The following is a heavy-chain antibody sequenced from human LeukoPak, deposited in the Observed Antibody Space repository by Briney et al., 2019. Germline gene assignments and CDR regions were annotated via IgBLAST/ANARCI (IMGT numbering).Heavy chain of an antibody. Sequence: PSETLSLTCSVSGGSISSYSWSWIRQPPGKGLEWIGYLYYSGNTNYNPSLKSRVAISVDTSKNQFSLKLSSVTAADTAVYYCARVVTYYDSSGSVNGYFDLWGRGTLVTVSS. CDR2: LYYSGNT. V-gene: IGHV4-59*01. D-gene: IGHD3-22*01. CDR1: GGSISSYS. J-gene: IGHJ2*01. CDR3: ARVVTYYDSSGSVNGYFDL.